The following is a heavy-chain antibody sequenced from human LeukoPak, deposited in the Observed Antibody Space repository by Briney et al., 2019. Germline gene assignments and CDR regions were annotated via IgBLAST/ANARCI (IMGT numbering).Heavy chain of an antibody. Sequence: GGSLRLSCAASGFTFSSYGMSWVRQAPGKGLEWVSAISGSGGSTYYADSVKGRFTISRDNSKNTLYLQMNSLRAEDTAVYYCAGVPAATLDYWGQGTLVTVSS. D-gene: IGHD2-2*01. CDR2: ISGSGGST. J-gene: IGHJ4*02. V-gene: IGHV3-23*01. CDR3: AGVPAATLDY. CDR1: GFTFSSYG.